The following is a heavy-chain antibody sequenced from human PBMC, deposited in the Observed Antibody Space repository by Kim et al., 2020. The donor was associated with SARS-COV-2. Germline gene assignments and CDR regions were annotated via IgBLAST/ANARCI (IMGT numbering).Heavy chain of an antibody. CDR2: INPNSGGT. CDR1: GYTFTGYY. V-gene: IGHV1-2*05. D-gene: IGHD1-26*01. Sequence: ASVKVSCKASGYTFTGYYMHWVRQAPGQGLEWMGRINPNSGGTNYAQKFQGRVTMTRDTSISTAYMELSRLRSDDTVVYYCATGPYSGSYQLLKDWGQGTLVTVSS. J-gene: IGHJ4*02. CDR3: ATGPYSGSYQLLKD.